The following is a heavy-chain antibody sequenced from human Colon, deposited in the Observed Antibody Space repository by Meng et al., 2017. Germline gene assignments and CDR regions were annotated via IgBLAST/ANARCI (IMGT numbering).Heavy chain of an antibody. Sequence: QVQMQQGGAGLLKPSAALSLTFAFSGGSFSGFYWSWIRQPPGKGLEWIGEIDHFGISNYNSSLKGRLTMSVDTSKKQISLTLTSVTAADTAVYYCATGLRHGDWFDPWGPGTLVTVSS. J-gene: IGHJ5*02. V-gene: IGHV4-34*02. CDR3: ATGLRHGDWFDP. CDR2: IDHFGIS. CDR1: GGSFSGFY. D-gene: IGHD4-17*01.